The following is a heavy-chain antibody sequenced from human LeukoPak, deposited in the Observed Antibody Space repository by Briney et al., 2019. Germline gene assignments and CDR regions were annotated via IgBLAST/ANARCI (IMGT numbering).Heavy chain of an antibody. CDR1: GYTFTSYG. CDR2: ISAYNGNT. Sequence: ASVKVSRKASGYTFTSYGISWVRQAPGQGLEWMGWISAYNGNTNYAQKLQGRVTMTTDTSTSIAYMELRSLRSDDTAVYYCARDKFVAAAVRTSSAEYFQYWGQGTLVTVSS. V-gene: IGHV1-18*01. CDR3: ARDKFVAAAVRTSSAEYFQY. D-gene: IGHD6-13*01. J-gene: IGHJ1*01.